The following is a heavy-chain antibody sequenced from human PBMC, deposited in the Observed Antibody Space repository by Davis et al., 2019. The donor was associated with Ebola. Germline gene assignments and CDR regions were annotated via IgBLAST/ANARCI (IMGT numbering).Heavy chain of an antibody. J-gene: IGHJ4*02. V-gene: IGHV1-69*13. Sequence: AASVKVSCKASGGTFSSYTISWVRQAPGQGLEWMGGIIPVFRTANYAQKFQGRVTITADESTRTAYMELSGLRSEDTAVYYCAHLGPQRYCSGGGCHGYLDYWGQGTLVIVSS. D-gene: IGHD2-15*01. CDR1: GGTFSSYT. CDR3: AHLGPQRYCSGGGCHGYLDY. CDR2: IIPVFRTA.